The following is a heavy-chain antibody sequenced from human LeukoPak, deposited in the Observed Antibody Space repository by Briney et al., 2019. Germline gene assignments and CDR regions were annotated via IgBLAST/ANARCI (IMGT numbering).Heavy chain of an antibody. Sequence: GGSLRLSCAASRFTFSSYWMSWVRQAPGKGLEWVAFIRYDGRNKYYADSVKGRFTISRDNAKKSVHLQMNSLRAEDTAVYYCARGASVVAGSDNAFDIWGQGTMVTVSS. V-gene: IGHV3-30*02. D-gene: IGHD6-19*01. CDR3: ARGASVVAGSDNAFDI. J-gene: IGHJ3*02. CDR2: IRYDGRNK. CDR1: RFTFSSYW.